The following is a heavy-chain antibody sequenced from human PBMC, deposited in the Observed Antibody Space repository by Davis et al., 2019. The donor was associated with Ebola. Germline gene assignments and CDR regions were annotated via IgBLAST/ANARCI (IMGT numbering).Heavy chain of an antibody. D-gene: IGHD1-1*01. CDR3: ARDVRGITGPSEY. V-gene: IGHV1-3*01. CDR1: GYIFTSYA. CDR2: INAGNGNT. Sequence: AASVKVSCKASGYIFTSYAIHWVRQAPGQRLEWMGWINAGNGNTNYAQKLQGRVTMTTDTSTSTAYMELRSLRSDDTAVYYCARDVRGITGPSEYWGQGTLVTVSS. J-gene: IGHJ4*02.